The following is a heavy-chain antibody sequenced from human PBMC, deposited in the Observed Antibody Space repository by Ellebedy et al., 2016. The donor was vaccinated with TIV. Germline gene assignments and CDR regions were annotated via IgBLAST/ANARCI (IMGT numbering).Heavy chain of an antibody. J-gene: IGHJ4*02. Sequence: AASVKVSCKASGYTFTSYYMHWVRQAPGQGLEWMGIINPTAGSTSSAQKFQGRVIMTRSTSTGTAYLELRSLRSEDTAVYYCARVSNGNTVVDYWGQGTLVTVSS. CDR3: ARVSNGNTVVDY. CDR2: INPTAGST. V-gene: IGHV1-46*01. D-gene: IGHD2-21*01. CDR1: GYTFTSYY.